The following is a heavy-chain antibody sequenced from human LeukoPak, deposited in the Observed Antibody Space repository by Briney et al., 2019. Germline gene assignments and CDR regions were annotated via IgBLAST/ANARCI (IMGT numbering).Heavy chain of an antibody. CDR1: GFTFSNYG. CDR3: ARESIAAAGLRPYYYYYMDV. J-gene: IGHJ6*03. Sequence: HPGGSLRLSCAASGFTFSNYGMNWVRQAPGKGLEWVSGITSSGITYYADSVKGRFTVSRDNSKNTLYLQMNSLRAEDTAVYYGARESIAAAGLRPYYYYYMDVWGKGTTVTISS. CDR2: ITSSGIT. D-gene: IGHD6-13*01. V-gene: IGHV3-23*01.